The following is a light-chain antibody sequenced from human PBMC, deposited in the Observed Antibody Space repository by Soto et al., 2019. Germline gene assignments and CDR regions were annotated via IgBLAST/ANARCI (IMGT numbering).Light chain of an antibody. V-gene: IGKV3-20*01. CDR3: QHYNSYSEA. CDR1: QSVSYY. CDR2: DAS. Sequence: EIVLTQSPGTLSLSPGERATLSCRASQSVSYYLAWYQQKPGQAPRLLIYDASSRATGVPDRFSGSGSGTDFTLTISRLEPEDFAVYYCQHYNSYSEAFGQGTKVDIK. J-gene: IGKJ1*01.